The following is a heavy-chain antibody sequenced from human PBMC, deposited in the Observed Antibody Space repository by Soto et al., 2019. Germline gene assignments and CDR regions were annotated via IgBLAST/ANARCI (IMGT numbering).Heavy chain of an antibody. D-gene: IGHD2-15*01. J-gene: IGHJ4*02. Sequence: EVQLVESGGGLVQPGESRRLSCAASGFTFSSYWMHWVRQAPGKGLVWVSRINSDGSSTSYAGSVKGRFTISRDNAKNTLHLQMNSLRAEDTAVYYCVRTSLVVAAATREDYWGQGTLVTVSS. CDR2: INSDGSST. CDR3: VRTSLVVAAATREDY. V-gene: IGHV3-74*01. CDR1: GFTFSSYW.